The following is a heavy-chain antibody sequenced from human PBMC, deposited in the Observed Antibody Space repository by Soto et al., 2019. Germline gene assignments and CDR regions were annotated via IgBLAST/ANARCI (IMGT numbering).Heavy chain of an antibody. CDR3: AKDQGAVPDY. J-gene: IGHJ4*02. V-gene: IGHV3-23*01. D-gene: IGHD1-26*01. Sequence: GGSLRLSCAASGFTFSSYAMSWVRQAPGKGLEWVSVISGSGGTTYYADSVEGRFTVSRDNSKNTLFLQMNSLRAEDTAVYYCAKDQGAVPDYWGQGTLVTVSS. CDR1: GFTFSSYA. CDR2: ISGSGGTT.